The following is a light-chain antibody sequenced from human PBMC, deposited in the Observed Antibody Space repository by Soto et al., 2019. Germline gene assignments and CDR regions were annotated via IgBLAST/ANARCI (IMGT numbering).Light chain of an antibody. CDR1: QSLSSDY. CDR2: DAS. CDR3: QQYSSSRT. J-gene: IGKJ4*01. Sequence: EIVLTQSPGTLSLSPGERATLSCRASQSLSSDYLAWYQQRPGQAPRLLIYDASTRATGFPDRFSGSGSGTDFTLTISRLEPEDFVVYYWQQYSSSRTFGGGTKVDIK. V-gene: IGKV3-20*01.